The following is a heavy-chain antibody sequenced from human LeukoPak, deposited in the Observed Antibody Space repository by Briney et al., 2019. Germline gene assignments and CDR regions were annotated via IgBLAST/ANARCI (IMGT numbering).Heavy chain of an antibody. J-gene: IGHJ6*02. CDR2: ISYDGSNK. Sequence: SGGSLRLSCAASGFTFSSYGMHWVRQAPGKGLEWVAVISYDGSNKYYADSVKGRFTISRDNSKNTLYLQMNSLRAEDTAVYYCAKDNWAGYCSGGSCLGYGMDVWGQGTTVTVSS. CDR1: GFTFSSYG. CDR3: AKDNWAGYCSGGSCLGYGMDV. D-gene: IGHD2-15*01. V-gene: IGHV3-30*18.